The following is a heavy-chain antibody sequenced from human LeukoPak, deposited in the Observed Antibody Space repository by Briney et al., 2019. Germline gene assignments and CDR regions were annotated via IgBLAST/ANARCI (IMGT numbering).Heavy chain of an antibody. CDR2: ISGSGGGT. Sequence: GGSLRLSCAASGFTFSSYAMSWVRQAPGKGLEWVSSISGSGGGTYYADSVRGRFTVSRDNSRNTLALQMNSLRAEDTAVYYCAGSPTVDAAFDIWGQGTMVTVSS. CDR3: AGSPTVDAAFDI. CDR1: GFTFSSYA. V-gene: IGHV3-23*01. D-gene: IGHD4-23*01. J-gene: IGHJ3*02.